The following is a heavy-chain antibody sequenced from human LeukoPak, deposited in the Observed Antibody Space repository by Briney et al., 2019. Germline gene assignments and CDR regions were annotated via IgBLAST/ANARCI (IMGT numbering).Heavy chain of an antibody. Sequence: ASVKVSCKASGCTFSSYAISWVRQAPGQGLEWMGRIIPILGIANYAQKFQGRVTITADKSTSTAYMELSRLRSEDTAVYYCARGPLTGVTLFDYWGQGPLVTVSS. CDR3: ARGPLTGVTLFDY. J-gene: IGHJ4*02. D-gene: IGHD3-10*01. CDR2: IIPILGIA. CDR1: GCTFSSYA. V-gene: IGHV1-69*04.